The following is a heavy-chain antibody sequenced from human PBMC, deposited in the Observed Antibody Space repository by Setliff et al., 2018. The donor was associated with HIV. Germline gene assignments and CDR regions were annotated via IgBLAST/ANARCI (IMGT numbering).Heavy chain of an antibody. D-gene: IGHD6-19*01. J-gene: IGHJ4*02. CDR1: GGSVSGYF. CDR3: ARVVPVGGNDY. V-gene: IGHV4-38-2*01. CDR2: IYHNGNT. Sequence: PSETLSLTCAVYGGSVSGYFWGWIRQPPGKGLEWIGTIYHNGNTYYNPSLKSRVTISVDTSKNQFSLKLSSVTAADTAMYYCARVVPVGGNDYWGQGTLVTVSS.